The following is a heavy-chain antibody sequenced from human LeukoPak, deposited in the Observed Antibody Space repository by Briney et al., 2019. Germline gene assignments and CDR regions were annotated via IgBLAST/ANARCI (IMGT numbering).Heavy chain of an antibody. Sequence: SQTLSLTCTVSGGSISSGSYYWSWIRQPAGKGLEWIGRIYTSGSTNYNPSLKSRVTISVDTSKNQFSLKLSSVTAADTAVYYCARTYYDYVWGSYRRPRFDYWGQGTLVTVSS. J-gene: IGHJ4*02. CDR3: ARTYYDYVWGSYRRPRFDY. CDR1: GGSISSGSYY. V-gene: IGHV4-61*02. D-gene: IGHD3-16*02. CDR2: IYTSGST.